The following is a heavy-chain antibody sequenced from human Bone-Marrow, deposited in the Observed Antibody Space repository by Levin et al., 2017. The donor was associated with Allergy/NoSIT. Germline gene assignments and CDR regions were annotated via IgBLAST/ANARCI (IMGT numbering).Heavy chain of an antibody. CDR1: GFTFSTYA. Sequence: GGSLRLSCAASGFTFSTYAMHWVRQAPGKGLEWVAVIWYDGKTKYYTDSVEGRFTISRDNSHNPVYLRMDSLRAEDTAVYYCARLASSGYYGAYYGMDVWGQGTTVSVSS. J-gene: IGHJ6*02. CDR2: IWYDGKTK. CDR3: ARLASSGYYGAYYGMDV. V-gene: IGHV3-33*01. D-gene: IGHD3-22*01.